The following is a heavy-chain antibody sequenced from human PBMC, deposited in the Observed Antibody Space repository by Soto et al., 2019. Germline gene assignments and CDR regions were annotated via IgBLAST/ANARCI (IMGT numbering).Heavy chain of an antibody. D-gene: IGHD3-9*01. J-gene: IGHJ5*02. Sequence: GGSLRLSCAASGLIFDRFAMNWVRQAPGKGLEWVSTIDREGVSTHYADSLKGRFSISRDNSKNTLYLQMNSLRAEDTAVYYCAKDPSTGSADLWGLGTLGTVAS. CDR3: AKDPSTGSADL. V-gene: IGHV3-23*01. CDR1: GLIFDRFA. CDR2: IDREGVST.